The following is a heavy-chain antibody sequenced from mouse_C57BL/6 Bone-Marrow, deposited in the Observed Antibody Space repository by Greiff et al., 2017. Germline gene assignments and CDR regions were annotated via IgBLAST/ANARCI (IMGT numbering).Heavy chain of an antibody. D-gene: IGHD1-1*01. Sequence: QVQLQQSGAELVKPGASVKISCKASGYAFSSYWMNWVKQRPGTGLEWIGQIYPGAGDTNYNGKFKGKATLTADKSSSTAYMQLSSLTSEDSAVYFCARRHYYGSSYGYWYFDVWGTGTTVTVSS. CDR3: ARRHYYGSSYGYWYFDV. CDR1: GYAFSSYW. J-gene: IGHJ1*03. V-gene: IGHV1-80*01. CDR2: IYPGAGDT.